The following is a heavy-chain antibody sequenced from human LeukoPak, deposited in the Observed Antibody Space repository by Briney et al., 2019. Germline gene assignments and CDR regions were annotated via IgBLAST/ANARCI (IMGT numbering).Heavy chain of an antibody. CDR3: ARDSGPNDEDDAFDV. Sequence: PSETLSLTCTISGGSITSNNWWSWVRQPPGKRLEWIGVIYHSGNTDYNPSLQSRVTISVDTSKNQFSLILKSVTAADAAVYYCARDSGPNDEDDAFDVWGQGTMVIVSA. J-gene: IGHJ3*01. V-gene: IGHV4-4*02. CDR1: GGSITSNNW. CDR2: IYHSGNT. D-gene: IGHD3-10*01.